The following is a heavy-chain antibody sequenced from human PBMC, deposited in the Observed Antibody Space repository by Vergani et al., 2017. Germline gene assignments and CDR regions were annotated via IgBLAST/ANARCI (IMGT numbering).Heavy chain of an antibody. D-gene: IGHD3-22*01. Sequence: QVQLVESGGGVVQPGGSLRLSCAASGFTFNSYGMHWVRQAPGKGLEWVAFISYDGTNKYYEDSVKGRFTVSRDNSKNTLSLEVTSLRTEDTAVYYCAKSQIVAFINPFDAWGQGTMVTVSS. V-gene: IGHV3-30*02. CDR2: ISYDGTNK. CDR3: AKSQIVAFINPFDA. J-gene: IGHJ3*01. CDR1: GFTFNSYG.